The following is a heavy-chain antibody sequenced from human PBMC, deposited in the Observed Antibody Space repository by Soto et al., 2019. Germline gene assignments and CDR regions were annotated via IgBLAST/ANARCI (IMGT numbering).Heavy chain of an antibody. CDR1: GLTFSSFE. V-gene: IGHV3-48*03. CDR2: ISRGATTT. CDR3: ATRSTDYYFF. Sequence: PGGSLRLSCAVSGLTFSSFEMDWVRQAAGKGPEWISYISRGATTTYYADSVRGRFTISRDDAENSVFLQMYSLRVEDTAIYFCATRSTDYYFFWGQGTLVTVSS. J-gene: IGHJ4*02. D-gene: IGHD3-9*01.